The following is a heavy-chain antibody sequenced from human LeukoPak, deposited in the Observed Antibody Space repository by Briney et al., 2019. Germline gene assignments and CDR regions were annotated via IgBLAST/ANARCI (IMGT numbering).Heavy chain of an antibody. CDR1: GGSISSYY. J-gene: IGHJ3*02. CDR2: IYYSGST. V-gene: IGHV4-59*01. CDR3: ARDPYYYGSGTPLSAFDI. D-gene: IGHD3-10*01. Sequence: PSETLSLTCTVSGGSISSYYWSWIRQPPGKGLEWIGYIYYSGSTNYNPSLKSRVTISVDTSKNQFSPKLGSVTAADTAVYYCARDPYYYGSGTPLSAFDIWGQGTMVTVSS.